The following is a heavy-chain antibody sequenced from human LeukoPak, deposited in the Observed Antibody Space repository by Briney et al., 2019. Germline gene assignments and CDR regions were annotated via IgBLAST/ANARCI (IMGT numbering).Heavy chain of an antibody. V-gene: IGHV3-21*01. CDR1: GFSLTSSA. CDR2: INSVSSHI. Sequence: GGSLRLSCAASGFSLTSSAMNWVRQAPGKGLEWVSSINSVSSHIYYANSVRGRFTISRDNAKNSLYLQMSSLTAEDTAVYYCTRDPTYYLRYGYFDFWGQGVLSPSPQ. CDR3: TRDPTYYLRYGYFDF. J-gene: IGHJ4*02. D-gene: IGHD3-9*01.